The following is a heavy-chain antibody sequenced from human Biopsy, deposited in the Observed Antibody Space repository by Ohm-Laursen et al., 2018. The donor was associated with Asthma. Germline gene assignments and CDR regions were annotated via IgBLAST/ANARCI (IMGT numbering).Heavy chain of an antibody. CDR2: ISVYNGNT. V-gene: IGHV1-18*01. CDR1: GYTFNSAG. CDR3: ARAVDYSHYYGIDV. Sequence: GASVKVSCKPSGYTFNSAGITWVRQAPGQGLEWMAWISVYNGNTKVAQKLQDRVTMITDTSTSTAYMELRSLRSDDTAVYFCARAVDYSHYYGIDVWGQGTTVTVS. D-gene: IGHD3-10*01. J-gene: IGHJ6*02.